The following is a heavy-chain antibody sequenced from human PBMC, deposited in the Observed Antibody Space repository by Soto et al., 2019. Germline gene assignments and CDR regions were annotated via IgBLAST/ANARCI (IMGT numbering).Heavy chain of an antibody. CDR2: IHYKDVA. CDR1: GDSISSGDYY. J-gene: IGHJ5*02. V-gene: IGHV4-30-4*01. D-gene: IGHD3-10*01. Sequence: QVQLQESGPGLVKPSQTLSLTCTVSGDSISSGDYYWSWIRQPPGQGLEWIGYIHYKDVAYYNPSLKSRVSFSEDTSKNPFSLRLDSVTAGDTAVYFWARGALFWFGESLKAHFDPWGQGTLVTVPS. CDR3: ARGALFWFGESLKAHFDP.